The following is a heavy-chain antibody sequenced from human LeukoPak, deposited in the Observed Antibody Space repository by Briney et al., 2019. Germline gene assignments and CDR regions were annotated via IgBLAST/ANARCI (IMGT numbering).Heavy chain of an antibody. Sequence: GGSLRLSCAASGFTFSSYAMHWVRQAPGKGLEYVSAISSNGGSTYYANSVKGRFTISRDNSKNTLYLQMGSLRAEDMAVYYCARQAVAGRGGKSWFDPWGQGTLVTVSS. J-gene: IGHJ5*02. CDR1: GFTFSSYA. CDR3: ARQAVAGRGGKSWFDP. V-gene: IGHV3-64*01. D-gene: IGHD6-19*01. CDR2: ISSNGGST.